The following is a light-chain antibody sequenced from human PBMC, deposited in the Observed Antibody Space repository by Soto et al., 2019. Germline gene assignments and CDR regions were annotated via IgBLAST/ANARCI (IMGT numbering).Light chain of an antibody. CDR2: DNA. V-gene: IGLV1-40*01. CDR1: SSNIGAGYD. CDR3: QSFDSSLGAVL. J-gene: IGLJ2*01. Sequence: QSVLTQPPSVSGAPGQRVTISCTGSSSNIGAGYDVHWYQQLPGTAPKLLIFDNANRPSGVPDRFSGSKSATSASLAITGLRAEDEADYSCQSFDSSLGAVLFGGGTKLPVL.